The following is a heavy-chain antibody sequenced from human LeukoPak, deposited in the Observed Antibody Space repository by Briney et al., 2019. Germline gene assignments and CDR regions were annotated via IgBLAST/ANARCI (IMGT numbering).Heavy chain of an antibody. CDR3: TRGGPVAGTHKYFQH. V-gene: IGHV1-24*01. Sequence: ASVKVSCKVSGYTLTELSMHWVRQAPGKGLEWMGGFDPEDGETIYAQKFQGRVTMTEDTSTDTAYMELSSLRSEDTAMYYCTRGGPVAGTHKYFQHWGQGTLVPVSS. CDR1: GYTLTELS. J-gene: IGHJ1*01. D-gene: IGHD6-19*01. CDR2: FDPEDGET.